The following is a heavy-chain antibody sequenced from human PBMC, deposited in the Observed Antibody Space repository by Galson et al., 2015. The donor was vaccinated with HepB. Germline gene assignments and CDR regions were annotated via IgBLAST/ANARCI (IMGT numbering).Heavy chain of an antibody. CDR3: AKDHSYSSSWYRPGDY. V-gene: IGHV3-30*02. Sequence: SLRLSCAASGFTFSSYGMHWVRQAPGKGLEWVAFIRYDGSNKYYADSVKGRFTISRDNSKNTLYLQMNSLRAEDTAAYYCAKDHSYSSSWYRPGDYWGQGTLVTVSS. J-gene: IGHJ4*02. CDR2: IRYDGSNK. D-gene: IGHD6-13*01. CDR1: GFTFSSYG.